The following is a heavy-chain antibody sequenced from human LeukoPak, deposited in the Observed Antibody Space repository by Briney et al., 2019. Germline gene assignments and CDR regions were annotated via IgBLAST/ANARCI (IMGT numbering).Heavy chain of an antibody. Sequence: GGSLGLSCAASGLTFSSYAMSWVRQAPGKGLEWVSAISGSGGSTYYADSVKGRFTISRDNSKNTLYLQMNSLRAEDTAVYYCATYSSSEGYFDYWGQGTLVTVSS. D-gene: IGHD6-6*01. J-gene: IGHJ4*02. CDR2: ISGSGGST. CDR3: ATYSSSEGYFDY. V-gene: IGHV3-23*01. CDR1: GLTFSSYA.